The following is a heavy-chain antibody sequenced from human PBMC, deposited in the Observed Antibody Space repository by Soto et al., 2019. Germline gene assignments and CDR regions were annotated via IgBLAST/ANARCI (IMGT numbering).Heavy chain of an antibody. J-gene: IGHJ5*02. CDR2: IYYSGST. CDR3: ARQLVQQLSYGEVWFDP. D-gene: IGHD6-13*01. V-gene: IGHV4-39*01. Sequence: QLQLQESGPGLVKPSETLSLTCTVSGGSISSSSYYWGWIRQPPGKGLEWIGSIYYSGSTYYNPSIKGRVTISVDTSKNQFSLKLSSVTAADTAVYYCARQLVQQLSYGEVWFDPWGQGTLVTVSS. CDR1: GGSISSSSYY.